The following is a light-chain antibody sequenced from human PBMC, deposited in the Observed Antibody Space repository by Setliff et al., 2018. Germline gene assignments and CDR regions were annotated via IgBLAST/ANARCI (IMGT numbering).Light chain of an antibody. CDR2: DVS. CDR1: SSDVGGYNY. Sequence: QSALTQPASVSGSPGQSITISCTGTSSDVGGYNYVSWYQRHPGKAPKLMIYDVSKRPSGVSNRFSGSKSGNTASLTISGLQAEDEADYYCSSYTGSSTLGVGGGTKVTVL. V-gene: IGLV2-14*01. J-gene: IGLJ2*01. CDR3: SSYTGSSTLG.